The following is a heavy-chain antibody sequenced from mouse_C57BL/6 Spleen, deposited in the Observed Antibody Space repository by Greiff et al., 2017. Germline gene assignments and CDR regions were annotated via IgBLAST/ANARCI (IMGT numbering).Heavy chain of an antibody. CDR1: GYTFTDYN. J-gene: IGHJ2*01. D-gene: IGHD1-1*01. CDR2: INPNNGGT. V-gene: IGHV1-22*01. CDR3: AREDTTGPYFDY. Sequence: EVQLQQSGPELVKPGASVKMSCKASGYTFTDYNMHWVKQSHGKSLEWIGYINPNNGGTSYNQKFKGKATLTVNKSSSTAYMELRSLTSEDSAVYYCAREDTTGPYFDYWGQGTTLTVSS.